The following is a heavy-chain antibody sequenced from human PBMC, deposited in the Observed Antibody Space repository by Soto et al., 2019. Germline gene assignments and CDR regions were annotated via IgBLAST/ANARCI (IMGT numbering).Heavy chain of an antibody. CDR1: GFTFSSYA. J-gene: IGHJ6*03. CDR2: ISGSGGST. Sequence: PGGSLRLSCAASGFTFSSYAMSWVRQAPGKGLEWVSAISGSGGSTYYADSVKGRFTISRDNSKNTLYLQMNSLRAEDTAVYYCAKGQTGDPCYYYYMDVWGKGTTVTVSS. CDR3: AKGQTGDPCYYYYMDV. V-gene: IGHV3-23*01. D-gene: IGHD7-27*01.